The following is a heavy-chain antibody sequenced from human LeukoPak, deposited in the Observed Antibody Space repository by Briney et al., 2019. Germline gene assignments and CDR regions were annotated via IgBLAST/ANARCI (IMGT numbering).Heavy chain of an antibody. Sequence: GGSLRLSXAASGFTFGGYYMSWIRQAPGKGLEWVSYISSSGSTIYYADSVKGRFTISRDNAKNSLYLQMNSLRAEDTAVYYCARDWWLYRSFDYWGQGTLVTVSS. J-gene: IGHJ4*02. CDR2: ISSSGSTI. D-gene: IGHD2-2*02. V-gene: IGHV3-11*04. CDR3: ARDWWLYRSFDY. CDR1: GFTFGGYY.